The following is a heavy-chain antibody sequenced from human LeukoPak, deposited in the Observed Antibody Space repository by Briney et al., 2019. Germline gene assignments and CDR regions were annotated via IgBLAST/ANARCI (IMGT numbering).Heavy chain of an antibody. J-gene: IGHJ4*02. D-gene: IGHD6-13*01. Sequence: SETLSLTCTVSGGSISSSSYYWGWIRQPPGKGLEWIGSTYYSGSTYYNPSLKSRVTISVDTSKNQFSLKLSSVTAADTAVYYCARDVSSWLDNWGQGTLVTVSS. CDR1: GGSISSSSYY. CDR2: TYYSGST. V-gene: IGHV4-39*07. CDR3: ARDVSSWLDN.